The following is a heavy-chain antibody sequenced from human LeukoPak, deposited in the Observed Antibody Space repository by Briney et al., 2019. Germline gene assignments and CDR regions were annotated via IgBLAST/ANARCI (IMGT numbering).Heavy chain of an antibody. CDR3: ARHHSYGSIDY. D-gene: IGHD5-18*01. CDR1: GGSFSGYY. J-gene: IGHJ4*02. CDR2: IYYSGST. Sequence: SETLSLTCAVYGGSFSGYYWSWIRPPPGKGLEWIGSIYYSGSTYYNPSLKSRVTISVDTSKNQFSLKLSSVTAADTAVYYCARHHSYGSIDYWGQGTLVTVSS. V-gene: IGHV4-59*05.